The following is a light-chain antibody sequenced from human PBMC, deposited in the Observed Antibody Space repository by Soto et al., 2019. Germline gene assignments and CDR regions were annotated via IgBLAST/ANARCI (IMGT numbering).Light chain of an antibody. CDR2: DAS. CDR1: HSISRW. J-gene: IGKJ1*01. V-gene: IGKV1-5*01. Sequence: DIQMTHSPSTLSASVGDRVTITCRASHSISRWLAWYQQKPGKAPKLLIYDASTLERGVPSRFSGSGSGTEFTLTISSLQADDFAAYYCQQYHKYWTFGHGTKVDIK. CDR3: QQYHKYWT.